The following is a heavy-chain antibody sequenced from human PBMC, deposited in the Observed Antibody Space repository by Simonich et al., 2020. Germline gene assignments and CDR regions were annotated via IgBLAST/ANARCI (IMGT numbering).Heavy chain of an antibody. D-gene: IGHD1-26*01. J-gene: IGHJ6*02. CDR1: GGSISSYY. CDR2: LYYCGST. V-gene: IGHV4-59*08. CDR3: ARALGYYYYYYGMDV. Sequence: QVQLQESGPGLVKPSETLSLTCTVSGGSISSYYWSWIRQPPGKGLEWIGYLYYCGSTKYNPSFKSRVTISLDTSKNQFALKLSSVTAADTAGYYCARALGYYYYYYGMDVWGQGTTVTVSS.